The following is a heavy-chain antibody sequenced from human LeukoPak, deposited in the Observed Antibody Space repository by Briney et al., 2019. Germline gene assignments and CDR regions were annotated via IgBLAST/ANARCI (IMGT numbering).Heavy chain of an antibody. CDR2: IYPGDSDT. CDR1: GYRFTSYW. V-gene: IGHV5-51*01. CDR3: ARLDGDYAYAFDI. J-gene: IGHJ3*02. D-gene: IGHD4-17*01. Sequence: GKSLQISCKGSGYRFTSYWIGWVRQMPGKGLEWMGIIYPGDSDTRYSPSFQGQVTISADKSISTAYLQWSSLKASDTAMYYCARLDGDYAYAFDIWGQGTMVTVSS.